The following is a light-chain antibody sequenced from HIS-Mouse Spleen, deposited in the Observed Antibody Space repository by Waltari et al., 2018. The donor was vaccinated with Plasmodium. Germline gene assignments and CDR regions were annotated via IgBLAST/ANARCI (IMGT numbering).Light chain of an antibody. Sequence: TISCTGTSSDVGSYNLVSRYQQHPGKAPKLMIYEGSKRPSGVSNRFCGSESGNTASLTISGLQAEDEAYYYCCSYAGCSTFVFGRGTKQTGL. J-gene: IGLJ3*02. V-gene: IGLV2-23*03. CDR2: EGS. CDR3: CSYAGCSTFV. CDR1: SSDVGSYNL.